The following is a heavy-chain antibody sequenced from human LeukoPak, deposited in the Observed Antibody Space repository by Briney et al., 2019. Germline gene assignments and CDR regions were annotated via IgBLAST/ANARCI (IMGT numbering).Heavy chain of an antibody. V-gene: IGHV4-30-4*08. CDR2: IYYSGST. CDR1: GGSISSGDYY. D-gene: IGHD2-15*01. J-gene: IGHJ4*02. CDR3: AGYCSGGSCYYYFDY. Sequence: PSETLSLTCTVSGGSISSGDYYWSWIRQPPGKGLEWIGYIYYSGSTYYDPSLKSRVTISVDTSKNQFPLKLSSVTAADTAVYYCAGYCSGGSCYYYFDYWGQGTLVTVSS.